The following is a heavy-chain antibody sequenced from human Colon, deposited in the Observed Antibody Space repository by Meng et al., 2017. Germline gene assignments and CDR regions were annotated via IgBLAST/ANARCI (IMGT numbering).Heavy chain of an antibody. Sequence: GESLKISCAASGFTLSNYAMNWVRQSPGKGLEWVSTITGSGLSTYYADSVKGWFTISKDNSKNTLYLQMNSLRAEDTAVYFCAKDRLAGSTGTDYWGQGTLVTVSS. J-gene: IGHJ4*02. CDR2: ITGSGLST. CDR3: AKDRLAGSTGTDY. V-gene: IGHV3-23*01. D-gene: IGHD4-11*01. CDR1: GFTLSNYA.